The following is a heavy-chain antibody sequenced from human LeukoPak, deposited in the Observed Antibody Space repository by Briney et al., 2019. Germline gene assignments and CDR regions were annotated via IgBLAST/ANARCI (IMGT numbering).Heavy chain of an antibody. D-gene: IGHD6-13*01. CDR3: ASSIAAAGTAEGAFDI. CDR2: MNPNSGNT. Sequence: ASVKVSCKASGYTFTSYDINWVRQATGQGLEWMGWMNPNSGNTGYAQKFQGRVTITADKSTSTAYVELSSLRSEDTAVYYCASSIAAAGTAEGAFDIWGQGTMVTVSS. J-gene: IGHJ3*02. V-gene: IGHV1-8*01. CDR1: GYTFTSYD.